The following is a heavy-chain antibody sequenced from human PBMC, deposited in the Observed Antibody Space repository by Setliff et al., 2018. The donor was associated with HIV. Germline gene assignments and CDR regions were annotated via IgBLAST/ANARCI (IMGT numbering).Heavy chain of an antibody. CDR2: ISTSGSSI. CDR1: GFTFSSFE. V-gene: IGHV3-48*03. D-gene: IGHD6-13*01. J-gene: IGHJ5*02. CDR3: AREGSTSWYEGGNWFDP. Sequence: PGGSLRLSCAASGFTFSSFEMNWVRQAPGEGLEWVSHISTSGSSIYYADSVRGRFTISRDNAKNSLYLQMNSLRAEDTAVYCCAREGSTSWYEGGNWFDPWGQGTLVTVS.